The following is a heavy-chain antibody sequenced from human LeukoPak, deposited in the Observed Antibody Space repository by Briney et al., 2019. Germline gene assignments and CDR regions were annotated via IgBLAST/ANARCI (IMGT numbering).Heavy chain of an antibody. Sequence: ASVKVSCKASGYTFTSYGISWVRQAPGQGLEWMGWISAYNGNTNYAQKLQGRVTMTTDTSTSTAYMELRSLRSDDTAVYYCARDMVRGVMVTNFDYWGQGTLVTVSS. V-gene: IGHV1-18*01. CDR1: GYTFTSYG. CDR3: ARDMVRGVMVTNFDY. CDR2: ISAYNGNT. D-gene: IGHD3-10*01. J-gene: IGHJ4*02.